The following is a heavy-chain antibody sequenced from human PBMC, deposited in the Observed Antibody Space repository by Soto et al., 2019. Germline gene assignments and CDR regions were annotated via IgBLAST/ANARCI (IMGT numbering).Heavy chain of an antibody. V-gene: IGHV3-23*01. D-gene: IGHD3-10*01. CDR2: ISGSGGST. Sequence: GSLRLSCAASGFTFSSYAMSWVRQAPGKGLEWVSAISGSGGSTYYADSVKGRFTISRDNSKNTLYLQMNSLRAEDTAVYYCAKDPLLWFGELLPYMDVWGKGTTVTVSS. CDR3: AKDPLLWFGELLPYMDV. J-gene: IGHJ6*03. CDR1: GFTFSSYA.